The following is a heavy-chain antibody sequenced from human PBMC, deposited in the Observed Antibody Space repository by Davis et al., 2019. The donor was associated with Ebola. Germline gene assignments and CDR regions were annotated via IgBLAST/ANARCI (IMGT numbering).Heavy chain of an antibody. J-gene: IGHJ4*02. CDR2: ITGSGGSR. CDR1: RFTFSNAW. V-gene: IGHV3-23*01. Sequence: GGSLRLSCAASRFTFSNAWMSWVRQAPGKGLEWVSSITGSGGSRYHADSVKGRFTISRDNSENTLHLQMNSLRADDTAVYYCAKSTMIVGDWDFDYWGQGTLVTVSS. D-gene: IGHD3-22*01. CDR3: AKSTMIVGDWDFDY.